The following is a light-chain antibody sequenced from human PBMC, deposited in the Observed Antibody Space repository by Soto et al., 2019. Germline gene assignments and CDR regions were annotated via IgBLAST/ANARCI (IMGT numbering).Light chain of an antibody. CDR2: ETS. CDR1: RSLTRW. J-gene: IGKJ1*01. V-gene: IGKV1-5*03. Sequence: DIQMSQSPSTLSASVGDRVTITCRASRSLTRWLAWYQQKPGRAPKLLIYETSILQSGVPSRFSGSWSRTDFTLIISGVQADDMATYYCQQYSTLWTFGQGTRVEVK. CDR3: QQYSTLWT.